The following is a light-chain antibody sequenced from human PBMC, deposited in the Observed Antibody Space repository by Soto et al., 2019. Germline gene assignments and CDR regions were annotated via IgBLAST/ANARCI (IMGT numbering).Light chain of an antibody. V-gene: IGKV3-11*01. Sequence: EIVLTQSPATLSLSPGERATLSCRASQSVRSYVAWYQQKPGQAPRLLIYDASNRATGIPARFSGSGSGTDFTLTISSLEPEDFAVYYCQQRSNWPQFTFGGGTKVDIK. CDR1: QSVRSY. J-gene: IGKJ4*01. CDR3: QQRSNWPQFT. CDR2: DAS.